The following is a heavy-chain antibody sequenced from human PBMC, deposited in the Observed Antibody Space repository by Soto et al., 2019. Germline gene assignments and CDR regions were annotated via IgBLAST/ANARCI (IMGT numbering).Heavy chain of an antibody. CDR1: GFTFSSYG. CDR2: IWYDGSNK. D-gene: IGHD3-22*01. J-gene: IGHJ4*02. V-gene: IGHV3-33*01. Sequence: GGSLRLSCAASGFTFSSYGMHWVRQAPGKGLEWVAVIWYDGSNKYYADSVKGRFTISRDNSKNTLYLQMNSLRAEDTAVYYCARDFPYYYDSSGYSPFDYWGQGTLVTVSS. CDR3: ARDFPYYYDSSGYSPFDY.